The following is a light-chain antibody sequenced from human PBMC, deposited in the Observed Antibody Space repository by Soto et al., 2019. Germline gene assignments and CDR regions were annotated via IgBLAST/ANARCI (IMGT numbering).Light chain of an antibody. CDR2: GAS. CDR3: QQYKIWPLT. CDR1: QSVSTN. Sequence: MTQSPATLSVSPGERATLSCRASQSVSTNLAWHQQKPGQAPRLLIYGASTRATRIPARFSGSGSGTEFTLTISSLQSEDFAVYYCQQYKIWPLTFGGGTKVEIK. J-gene: IGKJ4*01. V-gene: IGKV3-15*01.